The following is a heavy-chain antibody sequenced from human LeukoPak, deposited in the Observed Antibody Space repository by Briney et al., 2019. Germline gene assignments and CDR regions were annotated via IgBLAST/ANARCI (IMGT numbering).Heavy chain of an antibody. CDR2: ISSSGSTI. CDR1: GFSFSDFY. J-gene: IGHJ4*02. D-gene: IGHD3-3*01. CDR3: ARGYDFEFEY. V-gene: IGHV3-11*04. Sequence: GGSLRLSCVASGFSFSDFYMSWIRQAPGKGLEWISYISSSGSTIYYADSVKGRFTLSRDNAENSVYLQMNSLRAEDTAVYYCARGYDFEFEYWGQGTLVTVSS.